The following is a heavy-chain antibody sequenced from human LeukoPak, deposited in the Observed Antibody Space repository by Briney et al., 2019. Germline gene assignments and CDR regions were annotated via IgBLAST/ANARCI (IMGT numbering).Heavy chain of an antibody. CDR3: ARLYGNYQNYPDY. J-gene: IGHJ4*02. CDR1: GGSISTITYY. V-gene: IGHV4-39*07. Sequence: PSETLSLTCTVSGGSISTITYYWGWIRQPPGKGLEWVGHMYYRGNTFYNPSLKSRVTISVDTSKNQFSLKLRSVTAADTAVYYCARLYGNYQNYPDYWGQGTLVTVSS. D-gene: IGHD1-7*01. CDR2: MYYRGNT.